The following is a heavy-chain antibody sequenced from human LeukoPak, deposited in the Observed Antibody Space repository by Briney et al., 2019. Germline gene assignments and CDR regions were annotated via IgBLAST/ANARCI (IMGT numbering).Heavy chain of an antibody. J-gene: IGHJ6*02. CDR2: IYSGGST. CDR3: ARDLGSGSYYYYYGMDV. V-gene: IGHV3-66*01. CDR1: GFTVSSNY. D-gene: IGHD3-10*01. Sequence: GGSLRLSCAASGFTVSSNYMSWVRQAPGKGLEWVSVIYSGGSTYYADSVKGRFTISRDNSKNSLYLQMNSLRAEDTAVYYCARDLGSGSYYYYYGMDVWGQGTTVTVSS.